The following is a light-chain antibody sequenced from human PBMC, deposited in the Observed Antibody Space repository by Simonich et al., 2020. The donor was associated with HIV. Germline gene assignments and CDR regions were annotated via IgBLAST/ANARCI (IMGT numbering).Light chain of an antibody. V-gene: IGKV4-1*01. CDR2: WAS. CDR3: QQYYSTHH. Sequence: DIVMTQSPDSLAGSLGERATINCKSSQSVLYSPNNKNVIAWYQQKPGQPPKLLIYWASTRESGVPDRFSGSGSGTDFTLTISSLQAEDVAVYYCQQYYSTHHFGQGTRLEIK. J-gene: IGKJ5*01. CDR1: QSVLYSPNNKNV.